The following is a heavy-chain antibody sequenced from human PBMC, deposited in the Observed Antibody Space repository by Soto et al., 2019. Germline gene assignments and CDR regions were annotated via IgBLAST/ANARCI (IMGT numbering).Heavy chain of an antibody. J-gene: IGHJ4*02. V-gene: IGHV3-7*01. CDR1: GFIFSDYW. CDR2: INQDGREK. CDR3: ARDGEAPGLYLDY. Sequence: EVHLVESGGNLVQPGGSLRLSCAASGFIFSDYWMNWVRQAPGKGLEWGASINQDGREKYYVDSVKGRFTISRDNAKNSLYLQVNGLRAEDTAVYYCARDGEAPGLYLDYWGQGTLVTVSS. D-gene: IGHD3-16*01.